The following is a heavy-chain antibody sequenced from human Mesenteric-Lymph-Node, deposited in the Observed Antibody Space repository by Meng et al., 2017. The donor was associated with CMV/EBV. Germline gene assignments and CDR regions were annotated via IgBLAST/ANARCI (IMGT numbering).Heavy chain of an antibody. CDR2: IYGTGIT. Sequence: GPVQGSGPGLVKPSATLSLTCIVSGVSVTSGADHWSWIRQSPGKGLEWIGYIYGTGITIYNPSLKSRVTILLETSKNQFSLKLNSVTTADTAVYYCAKSRSSTPGIVDDWGQGTLVTVSS. CDR3: AKSRSSTPGIVDD. J-gene: IGHJ4*02. D-gene: IGHD2/OR15-2a*01. V-gene: IGHV4-61*08. CDR1: GVSVTSGADH.